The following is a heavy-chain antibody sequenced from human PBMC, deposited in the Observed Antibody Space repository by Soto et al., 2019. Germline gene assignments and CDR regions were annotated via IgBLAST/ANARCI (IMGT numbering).Heavy chain of an antibody. D-gene: IGHD3-10*01. J-gene: IGHJ6*02. CDR3: ARDVWFGDEYYYYYCGMDV. Sequence: ASVKVSCKASGYTFTSYGISWVRQAPGQGLEWMGWISAYNGNTNYAQKLQGRVTMTTDTSTSTAYMELRSLRSDDTAVYYCARDVWFGDEYYYYYCGMDVWGQGTTVTVSS. CDR2: ISAYNGNT. CDR1: GYTFTSYG. V-gene: IGHV1-18*01.